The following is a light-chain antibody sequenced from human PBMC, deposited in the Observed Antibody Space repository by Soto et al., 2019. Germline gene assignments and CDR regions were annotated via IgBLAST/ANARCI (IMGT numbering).Light chain of an antibody. J-gene: IGLJ1*01. CDR1: TSNIGAGYD. Sequence: QSVLTQPPSVSGAPGQRVTLSCTGSTSNIGAGYDVHWYQQLPGTAPKLLIYGNNNRPSGVPDRFSGSKSGSSASLAITGLQAEDEADYYCQSYDNRLSGFYGFGPGTKLTVL. CDR3: QSYDNRLSGFYG. CDR2: GNN. V-gene: IGLV1-40*01.